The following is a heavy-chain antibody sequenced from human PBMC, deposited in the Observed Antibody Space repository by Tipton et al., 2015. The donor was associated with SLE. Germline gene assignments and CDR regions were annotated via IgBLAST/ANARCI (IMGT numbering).Heavy chain of an antibody. D-gene: IGHD2-21*01. V-gene: IGHV4-34*01. CDR1: GGSFSGYY. Sequence: TLSLTCAVYGGSFSGYYWSWIRQPPGKGLEWIGYINHSGSTNYNPSLKSRVTISVDTSKNQFSLKLSSVTAADTAVYYCARLTNGDYYYYYYYMDVWGKGTTVTVSS. CDR3: ARLTNGDYYYYYYYMDV. CDR2: INHSGST. J-gene: IGHJ6*03.